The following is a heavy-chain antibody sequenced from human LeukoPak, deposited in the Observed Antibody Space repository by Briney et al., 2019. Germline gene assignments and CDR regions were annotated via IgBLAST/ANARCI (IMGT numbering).Heavy chain of an antibody. CDR1: GGTFSSYA. V-gene: IGHV1-69*06. D-gene: IGHD4-17*01. CDR2: IILIFDTA. J-gene: IGHJ4*02. Sequence: GASVKDSCKASGGTFSSYAISWGRQAPGQGLEWMGGIILIFDTANSAQKFKGRLTIPAGKSTSTAYIELSSLRSEDTAVYYCARERHNYGDFDYWGQGTLVTVSS. CDR3: ARERHNYGDFDY.